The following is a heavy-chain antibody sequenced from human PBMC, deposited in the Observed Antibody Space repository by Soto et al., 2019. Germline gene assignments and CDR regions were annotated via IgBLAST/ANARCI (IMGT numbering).Heavy chain of an antibody. D-gene: IGHD1-20*01. CDR3: ARVGAITDYYYYYGMDV. J-gene: IGHJ6*02. CDR1: GYTFTSYY. V-gene: IGHV1-46*01. CDR2: INPSGGST. Sequence: QVQLVQSGAEVKKPGASVKVSCKASGYTFTSYYMHWVRQAPGQGLEWMGIINPSGGSTSYAQKFQGRVTMTRDTYTCTIYMELSSLRSEDTAVYYCARVGAITDYYYYYGMDVWGQGTTVTVSS.